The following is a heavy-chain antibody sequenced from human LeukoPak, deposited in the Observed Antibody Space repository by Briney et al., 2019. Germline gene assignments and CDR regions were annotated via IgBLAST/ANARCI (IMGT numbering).Heavy chain of an antibody. D-gene: IGHD1-7*01. Sequence: GGSLRLPCAVSGFTFSNYWMSWVRQAPGKGLEWVANINENGGEKYYVDSVEGRFTISRDNAKSSLYLQMNTPRAEDTAVYYCARDPDPGTTDYWGQGTLVTVSS. CDR2: INENGGEK. J-gene: IGHJ4*02. V-gene: IGHV3-7*01. CDR1: GFTFSNYW. CDR3: ARDPDPGTTDY.